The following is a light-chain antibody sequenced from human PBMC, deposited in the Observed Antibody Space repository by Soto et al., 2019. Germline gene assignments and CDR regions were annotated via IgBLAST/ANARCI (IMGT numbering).Light chain of an antibody. CDR3: QQYGSSSTWT. CDR2: KAS. V-gene: IGKV1-5*03. Sequence: DIQMTQSPSTLSASVGDRVTITCRASQSISSWLAWYQQKPGRAPKLLIYKASSLETGVPSRFSGSGSGTEFTFIISSLQPDDFASYYCQQYGSSSTWTFGQGTKVEIK. J-gene: IGKJ1*01. CDR1: QSISSW.